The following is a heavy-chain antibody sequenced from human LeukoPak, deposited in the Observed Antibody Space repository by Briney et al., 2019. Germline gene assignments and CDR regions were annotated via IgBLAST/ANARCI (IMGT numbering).Heavy chain of an antibody. D-gene: IGHD3-10*01. V-gene: IGHV4-59*01. CDR3: ARENTMVRGAFDAFDI. CDR2: IYYIVST. CDR1: GGSISGSY. Sequence: PSESLSLTCTVSGGSISGSYRSWIRQPPGKGLEWIGYIYYIVSTNYNPSLKSRVTILVDTSNNHFSLRRNAGTAADTAVFYVARENTMVRGAFDAFDIWGQGTMVTVSS. J-gene: IGHJ3*02.